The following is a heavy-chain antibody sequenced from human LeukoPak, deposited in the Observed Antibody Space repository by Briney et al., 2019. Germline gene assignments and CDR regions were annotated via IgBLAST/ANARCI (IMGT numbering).Heavy chain of an antibody. CDR3: ARNDDYGGTTLDY. Sequence: PGGSLRLSCAASGFTFSSYSMNWVRQAPGKGLEWVSYISSSSSTIYYADSVKGRFTISRDNAKNSLYLQMNSLRAEDTAVYYCARNDDYGGTTLDYWGQGTLVTVSS. D-gene: IGHD4-23*01. V-gene: IGHV3-48*01. J-gene: IGHJ4*02. CDR1: GFTFSSYS. CDR2: ISSSSSTI.